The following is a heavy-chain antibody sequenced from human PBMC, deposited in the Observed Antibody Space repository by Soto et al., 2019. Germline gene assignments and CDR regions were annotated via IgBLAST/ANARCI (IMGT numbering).Heavy chain of an antibody. V-gene: IGHV1-18*01. J-gene: IGHJ4*02. CDR1: GYTFTSYG. Sequence: ASVKVSCKASGYTFTSYGISWVRQAPGQGLEWMGWISAYNGNTNYAQKLQGRATMTTDTSTGTAYMELRSLRSDDTAVYYCAGNLWFGEPKDYWGQGTLVTVSS. D-gene: IGHD3-10*01. CDR2: ISAYNGNT. CDR3: AGNLWFGEPKDY.